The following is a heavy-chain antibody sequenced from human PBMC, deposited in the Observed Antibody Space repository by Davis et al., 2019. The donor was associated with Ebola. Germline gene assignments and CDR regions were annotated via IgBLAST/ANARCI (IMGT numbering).Heavy chain of an antibody. Sequence: GGSLRLSCTASGFTFSSYGMHWVRQAPGKELEWVAFLRYDGNNKYYADSVKGRFTISRDNSKNTLYLQMNSLRPEDTAVYYCAKGAHQLLWGWFDPWGQGTLVTVSS. J-gene: IGHJ5*02. CDR1: GFTFSSYG. CDR3: AKGAHQLLWGWFDP. V-gene: IGHV3-30*02. D-gene: IGHD2-2*01. CDR2: LRYDGNNK.